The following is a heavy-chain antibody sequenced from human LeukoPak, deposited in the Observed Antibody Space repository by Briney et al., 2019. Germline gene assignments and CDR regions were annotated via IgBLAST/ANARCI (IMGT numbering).Heavy chain of an antibody. Sequence: PSETLSLTCAVYGRSFSGYFWSWFRQPLSKGLEWIGEINHSGSTNYNPSLESRVTISEDTSKNQFSLKLSSVTAADTAVYYCARGPPRDFGSSGFYFNYWGQGTLVTVSS. CDR3: ARGPPRDFGSSGFYFNY. CDR2: INHSGST. V-gene: IGHV4-34*01. J-gene: IGHJ4*02. D-gene: IGHD3-22*01. CDR1: GRSFSGYF.